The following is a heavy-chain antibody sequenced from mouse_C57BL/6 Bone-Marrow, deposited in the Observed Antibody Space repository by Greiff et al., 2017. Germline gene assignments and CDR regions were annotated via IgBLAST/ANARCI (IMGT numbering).Heavy chain of an antibody. D-gene: IGHD2-4*01. CDR3: AREECYEYDVTWFAY. Sequence: QVQLQQSGAELAMPGASVKLSCKASGYTFTSYWMHWVKQRPGQGLEWIGEIDPSDSYTNYNQKFKGKSTLTVDKSSSTAYMRLSSLTSEDSAVYYCAREECYEYDVTWFAYGGQGTLVTVSA. CDR1: GYTFTSYW. J-gene: IGHJ3*01. CDR2: IDPSDSYT. V-gene: IGHV1-69*01.